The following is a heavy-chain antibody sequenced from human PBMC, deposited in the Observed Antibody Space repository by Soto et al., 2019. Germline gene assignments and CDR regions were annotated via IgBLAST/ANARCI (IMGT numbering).Heavy chain of an antibody. D-gene: IGHD3-22*01. J-gene: IGHJ3*02. CDR2: IYYSGST. CDR1: GGSISSGGYY. Sequence: SETLSLTCTVSGGSISSGGYYWSWIRQHPGKGLEWIGYIYYSGSTYYNPSLKSRVTISVDTSKNQFSLKLSSVTAADTAVYYCARDGQYYDSMGAFDIWGQGTMVTVSS. CDR3: ARDGQYYDSMGAFDI. V-gene: IGHV4-31*03.